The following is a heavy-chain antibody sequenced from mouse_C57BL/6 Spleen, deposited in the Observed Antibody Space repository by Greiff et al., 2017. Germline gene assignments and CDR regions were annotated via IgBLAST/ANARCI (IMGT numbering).Heavy chain of an antibody. J-gene: IGHJ2*01. CDR3: AREELAHYFDY. CDR2: IDPSDSET. CDR1: GYTFTSSW. V-gene: IGHV1-52*01. D-gene: IGHD4-1*01. Sequence: QVQLQQPGAELVRPGSSVKLSCKASGYTFTSSWMHWVKQRPIQGLEWIGNIDPSDSETHYNQKFKDKATLTVDKSSSTAYMQLSSLTSEDSAVYYGAREELAHYFDYWGQGTTLTVSS.